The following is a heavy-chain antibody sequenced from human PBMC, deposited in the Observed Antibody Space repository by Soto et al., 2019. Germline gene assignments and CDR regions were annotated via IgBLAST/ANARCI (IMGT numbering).Heavy chain of an antibody. CDR1: GFTFINYW. D-gene: IGHD1-26*01. CDR2: IAYDESTT. J-gene: IGHJ4*02. CDR3: ARGGGSHAHPPDY. V-gene: IGHV3-74*01. Sequence: PGGSLRLSCAASGFTFINYWMHFIRQSPGKGLVWVSRIAYDESTTTYADSVKGRFTISRDNAENTLYLQMNSLRAEDTAVYYCARGGGSHAHPPDYWGQGTLVTVSS.